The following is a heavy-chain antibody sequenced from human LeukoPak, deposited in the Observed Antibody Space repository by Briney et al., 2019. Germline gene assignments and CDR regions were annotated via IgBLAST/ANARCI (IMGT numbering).Heavy chain of an antibody. V-gene: IGHV3-23*01. CDR3: AKDLSYSSGWYGVYYFDY. D-gene: IGHD6-19*01. CDR2: ISGSGGST. J-gene: IGHJ4*02. CDR1: GFTFSSYA. Sequence: PGGSLRLSCAASGFTFSSYAMSWVRQAPGKGLEWVLAISGSGGSTYYADSVKGRFTISRDNFKNTLYLQMNSLRAEDTAVYYCAKDLSYSSGWYGVYYFDYWGQGTLVTFSS.